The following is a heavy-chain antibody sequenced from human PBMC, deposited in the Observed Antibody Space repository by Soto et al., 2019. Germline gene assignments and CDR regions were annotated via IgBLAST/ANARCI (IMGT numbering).Heavy chain of an antibody. CDR2: IYWNDDK. Sequence: SGPTLVNPTQTLTLTCTFSGFSLSTSGVGVGWIRQPPGKALEWLALIYWNDDKRYSPSLKSRLTITKDTSKNQVVLTMTNMDPVDTATYYCARVTRLGAAGTYWGQGTLVTVSS. J-gene: IGHJ4*02. D-gene: IGHD6-13*01. V-gene: IGHV2-5*01. CDR1: GFSLSTSGVG. CDR3: ARVTRLGAAGTY.